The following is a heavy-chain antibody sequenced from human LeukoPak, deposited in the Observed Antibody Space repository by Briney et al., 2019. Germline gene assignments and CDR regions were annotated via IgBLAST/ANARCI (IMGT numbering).Heavy chain of an antibody. CDR2: ISSSGSTI. J-gene: IGHJ6*03. CDR1: GFTFSNYE. Sequence: AGSLRLSCAASGFTFSNYEMNWVRQAPGKGLEWVSYISSSGSTIYYADSVKGRFTISRDNAKNSLYLQMNSLRAEDTAVYYCARGIMTPYYMDVWGKGTTVSVSS. V-gene: IGHV3-48*03. D-gene: IGHD3-16*01. CDR3: ARGIMTPYYMDV.